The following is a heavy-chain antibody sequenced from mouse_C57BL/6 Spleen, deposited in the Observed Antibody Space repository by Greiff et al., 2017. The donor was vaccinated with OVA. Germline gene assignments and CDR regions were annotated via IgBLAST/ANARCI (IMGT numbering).Heavy chain of an antibody. J-gene: IGHJ3*01. Sequence: DVHLVESGGGLVKPGGSLKLSCAASGFTFSDYGMHWVRQAPEKGLEWVAYISSGSSTIYYADTVKGRFTISRDNAKNTLFLQMTSLRSEDTAMYYCARNHYGNTWFAYWGQGTLVTVSA. V-gene: IGHV5-17*01. CDR1: GFTFSDYG. D-gene: IGHD2-1*01. CDR3: ARNHYGNTWFAY. CDR2: ISSGSSTI.